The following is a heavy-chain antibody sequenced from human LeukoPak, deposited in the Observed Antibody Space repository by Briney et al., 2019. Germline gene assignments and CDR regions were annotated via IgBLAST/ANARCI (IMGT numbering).Heavy chain of an antibody. J-gene: IGHJ6*03. V-gene: IGHV1-2*06. Sequence: ASVKVSCKASGYTFTGYYMHWVRQAPGQGLEWMGRINPNSGGTNYAQKFQGRVSTTRDTSISTAYMELSRLRSDDTAVYYCARLPLPDPDYYYYYMDVWGKGTTVTVSS. CDR2: INPNSGGT. CDR1: GYTFTGYY. D-gene: IGHD1-14*01. CDR3: ARLPLPDPDYYYYYMDV.